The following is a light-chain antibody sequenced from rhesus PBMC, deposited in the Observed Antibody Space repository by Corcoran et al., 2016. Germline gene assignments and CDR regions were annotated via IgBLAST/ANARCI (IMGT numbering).Light chain of an antibody. CDR1: QTISSW. J-gene: IGKJ1*01. CDR3: QQYSSSPRT. V-gene: IGKV1-22*01. Sequence: DIQMTQSPSSLSASVGDTVTITCRASQTISSWLAWYQQKPGKAPKMSIYQESSLQSGVPSRFTGSGSGTDFTLTISSLQSEDFATYYCQQYSSSPRTFGQGTKVEI. CDR2: QES.